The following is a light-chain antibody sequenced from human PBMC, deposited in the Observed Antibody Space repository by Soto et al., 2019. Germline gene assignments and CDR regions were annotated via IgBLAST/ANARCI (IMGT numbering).Light chain of an antibody. V-gene: IGKV3D-15*01. Sequence: EILMTQSPATLSVSPGERATLSCRASQSLNRNLAWYQQKPGQAPRLIIYGASTRASGIPARFSGSGSGTEFTLTIISLQSDDFALYYCQHYNDWPPAFTFGPGTKVGL. J-gene: IGKJ3*01. CDR3: QHYNDWPPAFT. CDR2: GAS. CDR1: QSLNRN.